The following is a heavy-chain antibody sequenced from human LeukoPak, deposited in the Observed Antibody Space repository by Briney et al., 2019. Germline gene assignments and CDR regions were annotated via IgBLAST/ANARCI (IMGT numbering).Heavy chain of an antibody. Sequence: ASVKVSCKASGYTFTNYDINWVRQATGQGLEWMGWMNPNSGNTGYAQKFQGRVTMTRNTSISTAYMELSSLRSEDTAVYYCAINYYGSGSYYWDAFDIWGQGTMVTVSS. D-gene: IGHD3-10*01. CDR2: MNPNSGNT. J-gene: IGHJ3*02. V-gene: IGHV1-8*02. CDR1: GYTFTNYD. CDR3: AINYYGSGSYYWDAFDI.